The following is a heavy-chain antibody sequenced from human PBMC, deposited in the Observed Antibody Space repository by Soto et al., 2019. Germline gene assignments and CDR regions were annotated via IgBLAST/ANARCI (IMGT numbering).Heavy chain of an antibody. J-gene: IGHJ4*02. V-gene: IGHV1-18*01. CDR3: AREGASGRGGLDY. Sequence: QVQLVQSGAEVKKPGASVKVSCKSSGYPFTTYGISWVRQAPGQGLEWMGWINTYNGNTNYAQKLQGRVTMTTDTSTSTAYVELRSLRSDASAVYSCAREGASGRGGLDYWGQGTLVTVSS. D-gene: IGHD6-19*01. CDR2: INTYNGNT. CDR1: GYPFTTYG.